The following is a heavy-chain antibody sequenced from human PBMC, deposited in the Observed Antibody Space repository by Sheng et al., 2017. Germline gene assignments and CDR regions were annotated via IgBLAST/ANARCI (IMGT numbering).Heavy chain of an antibody. CDR3: ARDLRGMSNHFDN. V-gene: IGHV1-69*10. J-gene: IGHJ4*02. CDR2: IIPMLGIP. D-gene: IGHD6-13*01. Sequence: QVHLVQSGAEVKKPASSVKVSCKASGGKFINSAFNWVRQAPGQGLEWMGGIIPMLGIPNYAQRFQGRVTITADKSTSTAYMELSSLRSEDTAVYYCARDLRGMSNHFDNWGQGTLVTVSS. CDR1: GGKFINSA.